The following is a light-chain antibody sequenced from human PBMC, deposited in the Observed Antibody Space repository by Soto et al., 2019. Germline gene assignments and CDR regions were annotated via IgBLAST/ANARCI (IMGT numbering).Light chain of an antibody. CDR1: QSVSSN. CDR3: QHYNNWPPLT. CDR2: GAS. Sequence: EIVMTQSPATLSVSPGERATLSCMASQSVSSNVAWYQQKPGQAPRLLLYGASTRATGIPARFSGSGSGTEFTLTISSLQAEDFAVYSCQHYNNWPPLTFGGGTKVEIK. V-gene: IGKV3-15*01. J-gene: IGKJ4*01.